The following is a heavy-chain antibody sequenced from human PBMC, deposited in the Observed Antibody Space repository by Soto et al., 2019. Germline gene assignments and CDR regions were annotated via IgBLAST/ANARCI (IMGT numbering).Heavy chain of an antibody. CDR3: ARGDCVGGTCHSLAGSFYYYMDV. Sequence: EVQLVESGGGLVQPGGSLRLSCAASGFTFSNYWMYWVRQAPGKGLEWVSRINSDGSVSSYAESVKGRLTISRDNVKNTLYLQMDSRRDEDPAVYYCARGDCVGGTCHSLAGSFYYYMDVWGKGTTVTVFS. CDR1: GFTFSNYW. CDR2: INSDGSVS. D-gene: IGHD2-15*01. V-gene: IGHV3-74*02. J-gene: IGHJ6*03.